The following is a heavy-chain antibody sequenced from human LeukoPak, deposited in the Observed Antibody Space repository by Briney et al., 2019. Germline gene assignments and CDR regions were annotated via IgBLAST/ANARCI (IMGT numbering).Heavy chain of an antibody. CDR2: ISSSSSTI. CDR3: ARSSIIVATIWLEYRNPIDY. Sequence: GGSLRLSCAASGFTFSSYSMNWVRQAPGKGLEWVSYISSSSSTIYYADSVKGRFTISRDNAKNSLYLQMNSLRAEDTAVYYCARSSIIVATIWLEYRNPIDYWGQGTLVTVSS. J-gene: IGHJ4*02. V-gene: IGHV3-48*04. CDR1: GFTFSSYS. D-gene: IGHD5-12*01.